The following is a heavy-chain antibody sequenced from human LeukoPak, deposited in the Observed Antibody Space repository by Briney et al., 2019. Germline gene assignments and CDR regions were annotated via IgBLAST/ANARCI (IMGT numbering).Heavy chain of an antibody. CDR3: ARDRELSPDGTTMDV. J-gene: IGHJ6*04. CDR2: ICAYNGNT. V-gene: IGHV1-18*04. D-gene: IGHD3-10*01. Sequence: GASVKVSCKASGYTFTSYDISWVRQAPGQGLEWMGRICAYNGNTNYAQKLQGRVTMTTDTSTSTAYMELRRLRSDDTAVYYCARDRELSPDGTTMDVWGKGTTVTVSS. CDR1: GYTFTSYD.